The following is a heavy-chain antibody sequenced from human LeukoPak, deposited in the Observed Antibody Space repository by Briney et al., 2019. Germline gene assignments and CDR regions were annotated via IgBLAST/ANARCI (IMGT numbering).Heavy chain of an antibody. CDR1: GFTFSSYG. CDR2: ISSDGSKK. J-gene: IGHJ4*02. V-gene: IGHV3-30*18. Sequence: GGSLRLSCAASGFTFSSYGMHWVRQAPGKGLEWVAVISSDGSKKYYADSVKGRCTISRDNSKNTLDMRMNSLRAEDTAVYYCAKDHELELDRLLPPYFGYWAQGTLVPVSS. D-gene: IGHD1-1*01. CDR3: AKDHELELDRLLPPYFGY.